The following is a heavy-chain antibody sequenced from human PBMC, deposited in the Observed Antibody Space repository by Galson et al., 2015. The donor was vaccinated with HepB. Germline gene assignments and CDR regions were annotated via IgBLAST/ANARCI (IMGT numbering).Heavy chain of an antibody. CDR1: GYTFNNYD. J-gene: IGHJ6*02. CDR3: AKDNRPALVTGAHYFGMDV. CDR2: TSFNGTNQ. Sequence: SLRLSCAASGYTFNNYDIHWVRQAPGKGLEWVAVTSFNGTNQYYADSVKGRITVSRDNSKNTVYLQMNSLRSEDTAVYYCAKDNRPALVTGAHYFGMDVGGQGTTVSVSS. D-gene: IGHD5-18*01. V-gene: IGHV3-30*18.